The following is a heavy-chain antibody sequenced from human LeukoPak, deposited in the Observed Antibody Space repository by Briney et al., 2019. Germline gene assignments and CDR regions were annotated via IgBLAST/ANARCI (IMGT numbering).Heavy chain of an antibody. V-gene: IGHV3-23*01. CDR3: AKVKVVGYSTFDY. D-gene: IGHD2-8*01. J-gene: IGHJ4*02. Sequence: GGSLRLSCAASGFSFSNWAMSWVRQAPGKGLEWVSGFTRNDETTSYADSVKGRFTISRDNSKNTLYLQMSSLRAEDTAVYYCAKVKVVGYSTFDYWGQGALVTVSS. CDR2: FTRNDETT. CDR1: GFSFSNWA.